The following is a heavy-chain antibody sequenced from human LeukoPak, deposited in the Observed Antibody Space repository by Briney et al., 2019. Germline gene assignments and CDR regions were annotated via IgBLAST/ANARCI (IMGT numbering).Heavy chain of an antibody. V-gene: IGHV4-59*08. CDR1: GDSISRYH. Sequence: SETLSLTCTVSGDSISRYHWTWIRQPPGKGLEWIGYIANSGSTNYNPSLKSRVTISVDSSKNQLSLKLSSVTAADTALYYCAKLAMTDAFDIWGQGTMVTVSS. D-gene: IGHD5-18*01. J-gene: IGHJ3*02. CDR3: AKLAMTDAFDI. CDR2: IANSGST.